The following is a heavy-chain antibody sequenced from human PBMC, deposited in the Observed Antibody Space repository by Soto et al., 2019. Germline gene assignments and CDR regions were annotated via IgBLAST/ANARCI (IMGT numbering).Heavy chain of an antibody. CDR1: GFSLSNARMG. CDR2: IFSNDEK. V-gene: IGHV2-26*01. CDR3: ARKADYDFWSGPKFDY. D-gene: IGHD3-3*01. J-gene: IGHJ4*02. Sequence: ESGPTLVNPTETLRLACTVSGFSLSNARMGVSWIRQPPGKALEWLAHIFSNDEKSYSTSLKSGLTISKDTSKSQVVLTMTNMDPVDTATYYCARKADYDFWSGPKFDYWGQGTLVTVSS.